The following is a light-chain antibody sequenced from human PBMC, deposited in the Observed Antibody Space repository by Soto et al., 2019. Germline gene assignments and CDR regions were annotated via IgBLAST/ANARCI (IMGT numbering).Light chain of an antibody. J-gene: IGLJ3*02. Sequence: QSALTQPPSASGSPGQSVTISCTGTSSDVGAYNYVSWYQQHAGKAPKLVIYEVTKRPSGVPDRVSGSKSANTASLTVSGLQDEDEADYYCSSFASSNTWVFGGGTKLTVL. V-gene: IGLV2-8*01. CDR3: SSFASSNTWV. CDR2: EVT. CDR1: SSDVGAYNY.